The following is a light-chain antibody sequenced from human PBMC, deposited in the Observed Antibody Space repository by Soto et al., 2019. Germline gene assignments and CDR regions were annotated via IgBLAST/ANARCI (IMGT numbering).Light chain of an antibody. J-gene: IGKJ1*01. CDR1: QSVSSRY. CDR2: AA. CDR3: QQYVNSPWT. V-gene: IGKV3-20*01. Sequence: VLTQSPGTLSLSPGERATLSCRASQSVSSRYLAWYQQKPGQAPRLLFYAAFRATGTPDRFSGSGSGTDFTLTIDRLEPEDVAVYYCQQYVNSPWTFGQGTKVEIK.